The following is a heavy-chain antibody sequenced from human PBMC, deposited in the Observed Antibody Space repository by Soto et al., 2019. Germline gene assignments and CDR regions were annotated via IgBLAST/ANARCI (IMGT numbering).Heavy chain of an antibody. J-gene: IGHJ5*02. CDR3: SSGSRFDP. V-gene: IGHV1-3*01. CDR1: GYPFTSYA. CDR2: INAGNGNT. Sequence: GASVTVSCKASGYPFTSYAMPWVRQAPGQRLEWMGSINAGNGNTKYSQKCQGRVTITRDTSAGTAYMVLSSRRSEDTAVYYCSSGSRFDPWGQGSLVTVSS.